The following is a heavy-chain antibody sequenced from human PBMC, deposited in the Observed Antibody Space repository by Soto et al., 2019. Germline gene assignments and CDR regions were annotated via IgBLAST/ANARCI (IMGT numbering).Heavy chain of an antibody. J-gene: IGHJ5*02. CDR1: GGTFSSYA. Sequence: SVKFSCNASGGTFSSYAISWVRQAPGQGLEWMGGIIPILGTANYAQKFQGRVTITADESTSTAYMELSSLRSEDTAVYYCARGPHLRFLDPWWFDPWGQGTLVTVSS. CDR3: ARGPHLRFLDPWWFDP. CDR2: IIPILGTA. D-gene: IGHD3-3*01. V-gene: IGHV1-69*01.